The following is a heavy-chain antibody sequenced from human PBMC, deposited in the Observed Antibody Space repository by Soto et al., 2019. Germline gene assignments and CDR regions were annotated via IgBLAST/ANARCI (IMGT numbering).Heavy chain of an antibody. Sequence: VQLVESGGGVVQPGRSLRLSCAASGFTFSDYAMHWVRQAPGKGLEWVAVVSHDGRNTHYADSVKGRFYISRDSSNNTVSLEMTSLIDEDTAVYYCAKGGRQWLVTSDFNYWGQGALVTVSS. CDR3: AKGGRQWLVTSDFNY. J-gene: IGHJ4*02. CDR2: VSHDGRNT. D-gene: IGHD6-19*01. CDR1: GFTFSDYA. V-gene: IGHV3-30*18.